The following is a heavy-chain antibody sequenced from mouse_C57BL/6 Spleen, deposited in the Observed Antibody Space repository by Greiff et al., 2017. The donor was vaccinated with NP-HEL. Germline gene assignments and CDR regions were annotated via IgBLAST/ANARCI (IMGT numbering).Heavy chain of an antibody. D-gene: IGHD2-4*01. Sequence: EVQLQQSGAELVRPGASVKLSCTASGFNITDDYMHWVKQRPEQGLEWIGWIDPENGDTEYASKFQGKATITADTSSNTAYLQLSSLTSEDTAVYYCTAYYDYDGFADWGQGTLVTVAA. V-gene: IGHV14-4*01. CDR1: GFNITDDY. J-gene: IGHJ3*01. CDR2: IDPENGDT. CDR3: TAYYDYDGFAD.